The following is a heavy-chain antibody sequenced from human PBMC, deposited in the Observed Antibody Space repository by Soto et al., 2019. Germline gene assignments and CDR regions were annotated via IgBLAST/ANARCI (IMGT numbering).Heavy chain of an antibody. J-gene: IGHJ4*02. CDR1: GGTFSSLA. D-gene: IGHD3-10*01. CDR3: ARSPGVFDY. Sequence: QVQLVQSGAEVKKPGSSVKVSCKASGGTFSSLAISWVRQAPGQGLEWMGGLVPVFGTASYAQKFQDRVTSTADKYTSTSYMELRSLRSEDTAVYYCARSPGVFDYWGQGTLVTVSS. V-gene: IGHV1-69*06. CDR2: LVPVFGTA.